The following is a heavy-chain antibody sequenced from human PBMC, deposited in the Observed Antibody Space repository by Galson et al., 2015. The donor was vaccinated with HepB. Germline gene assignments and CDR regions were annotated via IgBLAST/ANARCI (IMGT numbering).Heavy chain of an antibody. J-gene: IGHJ4*02. CDR1: GGSISSGSYY. CDR2: IYTSGST. CDR3: ARLLANYRDGYTDY. V-gene: IGHV4-61*02. Sequence: TLSLTCTVSGGSISSGSYYWSWIRQPAGKGLEWIGRIYTSGSTNYNPSLKSRVTISVDTSKNQFSLKLSSVTAADTAVYYCARLLANYRDGYTDYWGQGTLVTVSS. D-gene: IGHD5-24*01.